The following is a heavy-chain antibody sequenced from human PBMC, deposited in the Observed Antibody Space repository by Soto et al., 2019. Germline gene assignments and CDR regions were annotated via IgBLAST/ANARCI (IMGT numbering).Heavy chain of an antibody. CDR2: IWSDGSNK. V-gene: IGHV3-33*01. CDR3: VRGRLKTDY. J-gene: IGHJ4*02. CDR1: GFTFNSYA. Sequence: QVQLVESGGGLVQPGRSLRLSCVASGFTFNSYAMHWVRQAPGKGLEGVALIWSDGSNKYYADSEKSRFTIARDNSKNRVYLQTNSLRAEDRAVYYCVRGRLKTDYWSQVSLVTVSS.